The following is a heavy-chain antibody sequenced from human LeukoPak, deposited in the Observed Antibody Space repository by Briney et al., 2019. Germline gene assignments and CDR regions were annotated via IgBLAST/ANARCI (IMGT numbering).Heavy chain of an antibody. CDR3: ARVGYCSSTSCYDYYYYGMDV. J-gene: IGHJ6*02. CDR1: GYTFTSYD. V-gene: IGHV1-18*01. D-gene: IGHD2-2*01. Sequence: GASVKVSCKASGYTFTSYDINWVRQATGQGLEWMGWISAYNGNTNYAQKLQGRVTMTTDTSTSTAYMELRSLRSDDTAVYYCARVGYCSSTSCYDYYYYGMDVWGQGTTVTVSS. CDR2: ISAYNGNT.